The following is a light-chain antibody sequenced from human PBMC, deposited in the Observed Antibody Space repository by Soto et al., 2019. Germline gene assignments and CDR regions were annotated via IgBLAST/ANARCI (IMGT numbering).Light chain of an antibody. CDR2: DAS. CDR3: QQYDDWPRT. V-gene: IGKV3-15*01. CDR1: QSVSNH. Sequence: EKVMTQSPATLSVSPGERVTLSCRASQSVSNHLAWYQQKPGQVPRLLIYDASARVTGVPGRFSGSGSGTELTLTIRSLQSEDFAVYYYQQYDDWPRTFGGGTKLEIK. J-gene: IGKJ4*01.